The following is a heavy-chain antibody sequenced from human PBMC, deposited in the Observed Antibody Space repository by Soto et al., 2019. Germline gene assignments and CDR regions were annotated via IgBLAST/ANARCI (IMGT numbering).Heavy chain of an antibody. V-gene: IGHV1-2*02. Sequence: ASVKVSCKVSGYKFTGHHIHWVRQAPGQGLEWMGWINPNNGGTNSAQKFLGRVTMTRDTSLSTAYMELSGLTSDDSAVYYCAKTYYDFWTGYYVTFDNWGQGTLVTVSS. CDR2: INPNNGGT. J-gene: IGHJ4*02. CDR3: AKTYYDFWTGYYVTFDN. D-gene: IGHD3-3*01. CDR1: GYKFTGHH.